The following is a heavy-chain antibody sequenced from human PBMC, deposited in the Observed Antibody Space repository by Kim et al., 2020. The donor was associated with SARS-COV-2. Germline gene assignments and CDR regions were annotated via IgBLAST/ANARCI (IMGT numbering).Heavy chain of an antibody. D-gene: IGHD2-2*01. V-gene: IGHV4-59*01. CDR3: ASTIVVVPAAMLAFDI. Sequence: SRNGRVTISVDTSKNQFSLRLSSVTAADTAVYYCASTIVVVPAAMLAFDIWGQGTMVTVSS. J-gene: IGHJ3*02.